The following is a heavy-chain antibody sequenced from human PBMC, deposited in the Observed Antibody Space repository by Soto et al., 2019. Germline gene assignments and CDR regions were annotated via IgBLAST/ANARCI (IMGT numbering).Heavy chain of an antibody. CDR3: ARGFGTYYYDSSGYYFDY. J-gene: IGHJ4*02. CDR2: INHSGST. CDR1: GGSFSGYY. Sequence: QVQLQQWGAGLLKPSETLSLTCAVYGGSFSGYYWSWIRQPPGKGLEWIGEINHSGSTNYNPSLKSRVTISADTSKNQFSLKLSSVTAADTAVYYCARGFGTYYYDSSGYYFDYWGQGTLVTVSS. D-gene: IGHD3-22*01. V-gene: IGHV4-34*01.